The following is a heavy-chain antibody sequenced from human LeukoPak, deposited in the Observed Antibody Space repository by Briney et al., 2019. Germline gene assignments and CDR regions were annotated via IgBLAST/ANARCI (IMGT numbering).Heavy chain of an antibody. CDR2: ISYDGSNK. Sequence: GGSLRLSCAASGFTFSSYAMHWVRQAPGKGLEWVAVISYDGSNKYYADSVKGRFTISRDNSKNTLYLQMNSLRAEDTAVYYWARGKDIVVVAGAFDIWGQGTMVTVSS. J-gene: IGHJ3*02. CDR1: GFTFSSYA. D-gene: IGHD2-15*01. V-gene: IGHV3-30-3*01. CDR3: ARGKDIVVVAGAFDI.